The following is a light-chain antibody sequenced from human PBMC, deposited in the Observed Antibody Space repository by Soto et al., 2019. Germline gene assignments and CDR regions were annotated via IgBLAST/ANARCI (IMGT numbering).Light chain of an antibody. J-gene: IGKJ5*01. CDR3: QQYGDSPPGT. CDR1: QYINTR. CDR2: QTS. V-gene: IGKV3-20*01. Sequence: EILLTQSPATLSSFPGDRVTLSCRASQYINTRLAWYQHRPGQAPRLLIYQTSLRAAGIPARFSASGSGTDFTLTISRLEPEDFALYFCQQYGDSPPGTFGQGTRLEIK.